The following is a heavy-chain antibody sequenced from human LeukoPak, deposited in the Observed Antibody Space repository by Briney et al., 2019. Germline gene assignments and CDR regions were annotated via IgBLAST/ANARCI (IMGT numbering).Heavy chain of an antibody. CDR2: MNPNSGNT. V-gene: IGHV1-8*01. CDR1: GYTFTSYD. CDR3: ARRITMVRGVIITLGY. J-gene: IGHJ4*02. D-gene: IGHD3-10*01. Sequence: ASVKVFCKASGYTFTSYDINWVRQATGQGLEWMGWMNPNSGNTGHAQKFQGRVTMTRNTSISTAYMELSSLRSEDTAVYYCARRITMVRGVIITLGYWGQGTLVTVSS.